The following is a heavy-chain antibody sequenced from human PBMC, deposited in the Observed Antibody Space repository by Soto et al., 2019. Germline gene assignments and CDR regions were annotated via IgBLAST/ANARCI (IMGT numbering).Heavy chain of an antibody. CDR1: GGTFSSYA. CDR2: IIPTFGTA. Sequence: SVKVSCKASGGTFSSYAISWVRQAPGQGLERTGGIIPTFGTANYAQKFQGRVTITADESTSTAYMELSSLRSEDTAVYYCVREVRFLEWLLSPHYYYYGMDVWGQGTTVTVSS. V-gene: IGHV1-69*13. D-gene: IGHD3-3*01. J-gene: IGHJ6*02. CDR3: VREVRFLEWLLSPHYYYYGMDV.